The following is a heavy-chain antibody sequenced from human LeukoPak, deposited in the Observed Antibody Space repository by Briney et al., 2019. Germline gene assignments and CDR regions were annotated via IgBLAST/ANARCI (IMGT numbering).Heavy chain of an antibody. Sequence: PSETLSLTCTVSGGSISSYYLNWIRQPPGKGLEWIGYIYYSGSTNYNPSLKSRVTISVDTSKNQFSLKLSSVTAADTAVYYCARTRATYYYDSSGYYLRQNAFDIWGQGTMVTVSS. CDR3: ARTRATYYYDSSGYYLRQNAFDI. D-gene: IGHD3-22*01. J-gene: IGHJ3*02. CDR1: GGSISSYY. CDR2: IYYSGST. V-gene: IGHV4-59*01.